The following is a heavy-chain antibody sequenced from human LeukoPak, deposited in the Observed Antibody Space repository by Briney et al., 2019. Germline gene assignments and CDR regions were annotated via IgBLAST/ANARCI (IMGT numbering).Heavy chain of an antibody. CDR3: ARGPYGDLDY. J-gene: IGHJ4*02. CDR2: IYYSGST. V-gene: IGHV4-39*01. D-gene: IGHD4-17*01. CDR1: GGSISSSSYY. Sequence: SETLSLTCTVSGGSISSSSYYWGWIRQPPGKGLEWIGSIYYSGSTYYNPSLKGRITISVDTSKKQFSLKLSSVTAADTAVYYCARGPYGDLDYWGQGTLVTVSS.